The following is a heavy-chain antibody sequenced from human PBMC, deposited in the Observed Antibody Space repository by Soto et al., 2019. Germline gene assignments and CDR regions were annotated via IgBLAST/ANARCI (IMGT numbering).Heavy chain of an antibody. D-gene: IGHD6-19*01. Sequence: GGSLRLSCAASGFTFSSYAMSWVRQAPGKGLEWVSSIVGSGAATYYADSVKGRFTISRGNSKNTLYLQMNSLRAEDTAVYFCAKDWDIAVAGSDYWGQGTLVTVSS. CDR1: GFTFSSYA. CDR2: IVGSGAAT. V-gene: IGHV3-23*01. CDR3: AKDWDIAVAGSDY. J-gene: IGHJ4*02.